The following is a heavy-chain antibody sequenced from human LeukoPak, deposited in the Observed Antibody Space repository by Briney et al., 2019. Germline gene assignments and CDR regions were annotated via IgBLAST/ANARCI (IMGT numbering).Heavy chain of an antibody. CDR2: IIPILGIA. D-gene: IGHD5-12*01. CDR1: GGTFCSYA. CDR3: ARDSGYATPYFDY. Sequence: SVKVSCKASGGTFCSYAISSVRQAPGQGLEWMGRIIPILGIANYAQKFQGRVTITADKSTSTAYMELSSLRSEDTAVYYCARDSGYATPYFDYWGQGTVVTVSS. V-gene: IGHV1-69*04. J-gene: IGHJ4*02.